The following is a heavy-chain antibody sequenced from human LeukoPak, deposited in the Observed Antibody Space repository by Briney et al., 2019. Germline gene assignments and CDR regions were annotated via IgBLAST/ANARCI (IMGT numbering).Heavy chain of an antibody. J-gene: IGHJ6*02. Sequence: SVKVSCKASGGTFSSYAISWVRRAPGQGLEWMGRIILIFGIANYAQKFQGRVTITADKSTSTAYMELSSLRSEDTAVYYCAVTGCGGDCYTYGYYYYGMDVWGQGTTVTVSS. V-gene: IGHV1-69*04. CDR3: AVTGCGGDCYTYGYYYYGMDV. D-gene: IGHD2-21*02. CDR1: GGTFSSYA. CDR2: IILIFGIA.